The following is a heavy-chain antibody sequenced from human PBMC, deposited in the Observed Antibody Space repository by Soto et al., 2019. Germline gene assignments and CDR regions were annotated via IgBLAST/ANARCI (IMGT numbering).Heavy chain of an antibody. J-gene: IGHJ6*03. D-gene: IGHD6-6*01. Sequence: GGSLRLSCAAFGFTFNNYVMNWVRQAPGKGLEYVSGISSNGVGTYYANSVQGRFTISRDNSKNTVYLQMGSLRPEDMAVYYCARRARPDFYYMDVWGKGTTVTVSS. CDR3: ARRARPDFYYMDV. V-gene: IGHV3-64*01. CDR1: GFTFNNYV. CDR2: ISSNGVGT.